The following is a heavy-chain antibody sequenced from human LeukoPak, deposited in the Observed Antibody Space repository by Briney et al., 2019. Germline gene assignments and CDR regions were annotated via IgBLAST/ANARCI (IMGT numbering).Heavy chain of an antibody. Sequence: PGGSLRLSCAASGFTFGPYTMNWVRQAPWKGLEWVSYISSSSDTIYYADSVKGRFTISRDNAKNSLYLQMNSLRAEDTAVYYCASGMRVGPNIWGQGTLVTVSS. J-gene: IGHJ4*02. CDR2: ISSSSDTI. CDR1: GFTFGPYT. V-gene: IGHV3-48*04. D-gene: IGHD1-26*01. CDR3: ASGMRVGPNI.